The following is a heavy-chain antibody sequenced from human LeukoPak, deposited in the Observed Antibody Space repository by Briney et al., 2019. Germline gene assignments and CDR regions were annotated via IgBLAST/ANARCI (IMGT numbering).Heavy chain of an antibody. D-gene: IGHD1-26*01. CDR2: ISYDGSDK. CDR1: GFAFSSYD. J-gene: IGHJ4*02. Sequence: GGFLRLSCAASGFAFSSYDMHWVRQAPGKGLEWVAVISYDGSDKYYVDSVKGRFTISRDNSKNTLYLQMNSLKAEDAAVYYCARVLSGSYDNYFDYWGQGTLVTVSS. V-gene: IGHV3-30*03. CDR3: ARVLSGSYDNYFDY.